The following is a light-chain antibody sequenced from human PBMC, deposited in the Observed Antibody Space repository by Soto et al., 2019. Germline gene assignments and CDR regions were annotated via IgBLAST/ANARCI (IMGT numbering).Light chain of an antibody. CDR2: EVS. J-gene: IGLJ3*02. CDR3: SSYTSSSTLV. Sequence: HSALTQPASVSGSPGQSIAISCTGTSTDVGGYNYVSWYQQHPGKAPKLMIYEVSNRPSGVSNRFSGAKSGNTASLTISGLQAEDEAHYYCSSYTSSSTLVFGGGTQLTVL. V-gene: IGLV2-14*01. CDR1: STDVGGYNY.